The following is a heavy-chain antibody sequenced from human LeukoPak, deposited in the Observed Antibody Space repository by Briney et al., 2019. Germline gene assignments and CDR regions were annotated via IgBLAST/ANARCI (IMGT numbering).Heavy chain of an antibody. CDR2: ISGSGGST. J-gene: IGHJ4*02. CDR1: GFTFSSYA. CDR3: ARGSRWGSYGYFDY. V-gene: IGHV3-23*01. Sequence: GGSLRLSCAASGFTFSSYAMSWVRQAPGKGLEWVSAISGSGGSTYYADSVKGRFTISRDNSKSTLYLQMNSLRAEDTAVYYCARGSRWGSYGYFDYWGQGTLVTVSS. D-gene: IGHD5-18*01.